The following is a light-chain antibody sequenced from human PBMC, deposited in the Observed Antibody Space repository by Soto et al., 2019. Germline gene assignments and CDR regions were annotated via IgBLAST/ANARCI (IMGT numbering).Light chain of an antibody. Sequence: ALTQPRSVSGSPGQSVTISCTGTNSDVGRYNFVSWYQQLPGKAPKLLISAVSQRPSGVPDRFSGSKSGNTASLTISGLQADDEGDYCCYSYTASDIWVFGGGTK. J-gene: IGLJ3*02. V-gene: IGLV2-11*01. CDR2: AVS. CDR1: NSDVGRYNF. CDR3: YSYTASDIWV.